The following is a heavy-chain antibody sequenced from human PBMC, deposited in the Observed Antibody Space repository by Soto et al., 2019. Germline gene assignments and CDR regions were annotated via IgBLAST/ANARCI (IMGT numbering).Heavy chain of an antibody. CDR2: IYYSGNT. CDR1: GVSISSSRYY. D-gene: IGHD6-19*01. J-gene: IGHJ4*02. Sequence: SETLSLTCAVSGVSISSSRYYWGWIRQSPGKGLEWIGSIYYSGNTQYNPSLKSRVTISVDTSKSQFSLNLTSVTAADTAVYYCARHRSSGWYVDFDYWGQGTLVTVSS. CDR3: ARHRSSGWYVDFDY. V-gene: IGHV4-39*01.